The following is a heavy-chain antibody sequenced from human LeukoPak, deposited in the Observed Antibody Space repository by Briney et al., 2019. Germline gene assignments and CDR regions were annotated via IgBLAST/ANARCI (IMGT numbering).Heavy chain of an antibody. V-gene: IGHV1-2*02. J-gene: IGHJ4*02. CDR1: GYTFTGYY. CDR2: INPNSGAT. Sequence: ASVKVSCKASGYTFTGYYMHWVRQAPGQGLEWMGWINPNSGATNSAQMFQGRVTMTRDTSINTAYMELSRLKSDDTAVYYCARDGYSYGYSYWGQGTLVTVSS. D-gene: IGHD5-18*01. CDR3: ARDGYSYGYSY.